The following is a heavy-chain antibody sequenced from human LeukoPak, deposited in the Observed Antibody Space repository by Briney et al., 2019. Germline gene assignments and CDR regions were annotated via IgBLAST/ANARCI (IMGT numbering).Heavy chain of an antibody. CDR3: ARGGSGSYFDY. D-gene: IGHD3-10*01. V-gene: IGHV3-53*01. Sequence: SGGSLRLSCAASGFTVSSNYMSWVRQAPGKGLEWVSVIYSGGSTYYADSVKGRFTISRDNSKNTLYLQMNSLRAEDTAVYYCARGGSGSYFDYWGQGTLVTVSS. CDR2: IYSGGST. J-gene: IGHJ4*02. CDR1: GFTVSSNY.